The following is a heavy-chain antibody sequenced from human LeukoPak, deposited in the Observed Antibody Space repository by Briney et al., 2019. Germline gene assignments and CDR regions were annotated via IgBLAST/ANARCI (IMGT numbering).Heavy chain of an antibody. CDR2: ISANDGNT. J-gene: IGHJ3*02. V-gene: IGHV1-18*01. CDR3: ARDASYYDFWSGYLTTDAFDI. D-gene: IGHD3-3*01. CDR1: GYTFTSYG. Sequence: ASVKVSCKASGYTFTSYGISWVRQAPGQGLEWMGWISANDGNTDYPQKLQGRVTMTTDTSTSTAYMELRSLRSDDTAVYYCARDASYYDFWSGYLTTDAFDIWGQGTMVTVSS.